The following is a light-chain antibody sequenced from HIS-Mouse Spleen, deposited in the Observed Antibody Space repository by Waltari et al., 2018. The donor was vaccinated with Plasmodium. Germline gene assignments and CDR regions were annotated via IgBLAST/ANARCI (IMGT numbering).Light chain of an antibody. CDR1: SSDVGGYNY. V-gene: IGLV2-14*01. J-gene: IGLJ3*02. CDR3: SSYTSSSTWV. CDR2: EVS. Sequence: QSALTQPASVSGSPGQSITISCTGTSSDVGGYNYVSWYQQHPGKATKLMIYEVSNRPSGVSSRFAGCKSGNAASLTISGLQAEDEADYYCSSYTSSSTWVFGGGTKLTVL.